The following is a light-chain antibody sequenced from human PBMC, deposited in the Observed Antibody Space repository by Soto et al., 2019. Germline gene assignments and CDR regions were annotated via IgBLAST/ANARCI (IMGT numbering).Light chain of an antibody. CDR2: GAS. V-gene: IGKV3-15*01. CDR3: QQYNNWPPGT. J-gene: IGKJ1*01. CDR1: QSVSSN. Sequence: EIVMTQSPDTLSVSQGERATLSCRASQSVSSNLAWYQQKPGQAPRLLIYGASTRATGIPARFSGSGSGTEFTLTISSLQSEDFAVYYCQQYNNWPPGTFGQGTKVEIK.